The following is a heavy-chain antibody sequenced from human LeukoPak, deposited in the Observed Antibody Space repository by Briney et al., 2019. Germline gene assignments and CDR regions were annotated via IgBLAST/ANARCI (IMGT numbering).Heavy chain of an antibody. D-gene: IGHD4/OR15-4a*01. CDR1: GITFRRYG. V-gene: IGHV3-30*18. J-gene: IGHJ4*02. Sequence: PGRSLRLSCVASGITFRRYGMHWVRQAPGKGLEWVAVILNDGNTYFSDSVRGRFNISRDNSKNTVYLQMDSLRVEDTAKYYCANDGGDYGDRLDYWGQGTLVAVSS. CDR2: ILNDGNT. CDR3: ANDGGDYGDRLDY.